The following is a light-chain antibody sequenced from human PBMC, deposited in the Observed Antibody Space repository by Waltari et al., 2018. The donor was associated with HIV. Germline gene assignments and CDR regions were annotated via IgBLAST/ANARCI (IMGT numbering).Light chain of an antibody. CDR1: TSDIRGFYS. V-gene: IGLV2-11*01. CDR3: SAYGGMSSLVI. J-gene: IGLJ2*01. Sequence: QSALTQPRSVSGSPGQPVTIPCNDHTSDIRGFYSFFGYQLLPGTAPKLIIYEVNGRASVVPSRFSGSKSGNPASLTISRLRIEDEGIYHCSAYGGMSSLVIFGGGTTLTVL. CDR2: EVN.